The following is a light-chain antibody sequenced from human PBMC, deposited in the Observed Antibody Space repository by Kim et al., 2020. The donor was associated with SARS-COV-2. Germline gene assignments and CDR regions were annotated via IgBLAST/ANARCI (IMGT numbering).Light chain of an antibody. CDR2: QDN. V-gene: IGLV3-1*01. Sequence: VSPGQTASITCSGHKLGDKYACWYQQRPGQSPVLVIYQDNNRPSGIPERFSGSNSGNTATLTISGTQALDEADYYCQAWDRGTNWVFGGGTQLTVL. CDR3: QAWDRGTNWV. J-gene: IGLJ3*02. CDR1: KLGDKY.